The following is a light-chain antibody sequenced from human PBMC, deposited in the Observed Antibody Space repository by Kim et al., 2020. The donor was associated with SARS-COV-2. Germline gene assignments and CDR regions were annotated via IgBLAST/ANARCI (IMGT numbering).Light chain of an antibody. V-gene: IGKV1-12*01. CDR2: PAS. J-gene: IGKJ1*01. CDR1: QGVSGW. Sequence: DIQMTQSPSSVSASVGDRVTITCRASQGVSGWLAWYQQKPGKAPKLLIYPASSLQSGVPSRFSGSESGTDFTLTISSLQPEDVATYYCQQDNSFPWTFGKGTKVDIK. CDR3: QQDNSFPWT.